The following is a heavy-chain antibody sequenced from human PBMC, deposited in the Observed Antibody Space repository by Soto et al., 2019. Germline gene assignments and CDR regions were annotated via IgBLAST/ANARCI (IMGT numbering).Heavy chain of an antibody. Sequence: GGSLRLSCAASGFTFSDHYMDWVRQAPGKGLEWVGRTRNKANSYTTEYAASVKGRFTISRDDSKNSLYLQMNSLKTEDTAVYYCARVIAAAGTNWFDPWGQGTLVTVSS. D-gene: IGHD6-13*01. CDR3: ARVIAAAGTNWFDP. V-gene: IGHV3-72*01. CDR2: TRNKANSYTT. CDR1: GFTFSDHY. J-gene: IGHJ5*02.